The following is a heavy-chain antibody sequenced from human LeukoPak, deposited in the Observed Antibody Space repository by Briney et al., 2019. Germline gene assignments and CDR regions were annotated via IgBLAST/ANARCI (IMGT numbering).Heavy chain of an antibody. J-gene: IGHJ4*02. CDR1: GYTFTNYY. CDR2: IVPSSGGT. CDR3: ARDGRWELPVVPPLDY. Sequence: ASVKVSCKASGYTFTNYYMHWVRQAPGQGLEWMGMIVPSSGGTAYAQKFQGKSTMTRDTSTSTVYMELNSLTSDDTAVYSCARDGRWELPVVPPLDYWGQGTLVTVS. D-gene: IGHD1-26*01. V-gene: IGHV1-46*01.